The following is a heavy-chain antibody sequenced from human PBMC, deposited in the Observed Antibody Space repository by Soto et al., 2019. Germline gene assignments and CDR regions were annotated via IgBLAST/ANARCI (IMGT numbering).Heavy chain of an antibody. CDR3: ERDGGAY. CDR1: GFTFSSYA. Sequence: QVQLVESGGGVVQPGRSLRLSCAASGFTFSSYAMHWVRRAPGKGLEWMAVMSYDGSNKYYADSVKGRFTISRDNSRNMLYLQKNSLRPEDTALYYCERDGGAYWGQGTLVIVSS. D-gene: IGHD3-16*01. CDR2: MSYDGSNK. V-gene: IGHV3-30-3*01. J-gene: IGHJ4*02.